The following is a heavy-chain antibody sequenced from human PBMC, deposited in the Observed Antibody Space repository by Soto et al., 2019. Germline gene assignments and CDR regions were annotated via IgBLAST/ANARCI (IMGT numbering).Heavy chain of an antibody. J-gene: IGHJ6*02. Sequence: ASVKVSCKASGYTFTSYYMHWVRQAPGQGLEWMGIINPSGGSTSYAQKFQGRVTMTRDTSTSTVYMELSSLRSEDTAVYYCARDVIAPAGYYYGMDVWGQGTTVTVSS. D-gene: IGHD6-13*01. V-gene: IGHV1-46*01. CDR1: GYTFTSYY. CDR3: ARDVIAPAGYYYGMDV. CDR2: INPSGGST.